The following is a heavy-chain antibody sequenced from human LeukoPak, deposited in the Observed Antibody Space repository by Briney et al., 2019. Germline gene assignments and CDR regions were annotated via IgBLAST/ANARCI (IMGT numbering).Heavy chain of an antibody. CDR1: GFTFSSYG. Sequence: GGSLRLSCVASGFTFSSYGMYWVRQAPGKGLEGVAFVRYDGSNKYYADSVKGRFTISRDNSKNTLYLQMNSLRADDTAVYCAKGRVRQFDPFDYWGQGTLVTVSS. CDR2: VRYDGSNK. J-gene: IGHJ4*02. CDR3: AKGRVRQFDPFDY. V-gene: IGHV3-30*02. D-gene: IGHD1-1*01.